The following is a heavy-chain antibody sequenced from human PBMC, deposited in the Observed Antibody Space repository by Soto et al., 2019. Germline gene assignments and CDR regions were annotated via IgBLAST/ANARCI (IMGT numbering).Heavy chain of an antibody. V-gene: IGHV3-30-3*01. CDR3: ARDGGWGLPQGGGMDV. J-gene: IGHJ6*02. Sequence: QVQLVESGGGVVQPGRSLRLSCAASGFTFSSYAMHWVRQAPGKGLEWVAVISYDGSNKYYADSVKGRFTISRDNYKNTLYLQMNSRRAGDTAVYYCARDGGWGLPQGGGMDVWGQGTTVTVSS. CDR2: ISYDGSNK. CDR1: GFTFSSYA. D-gene: IGHD1-26*01.